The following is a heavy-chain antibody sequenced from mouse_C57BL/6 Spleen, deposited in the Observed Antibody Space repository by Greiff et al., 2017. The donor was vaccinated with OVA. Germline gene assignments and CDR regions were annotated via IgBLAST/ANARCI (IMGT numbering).Heavy chain of an antibody. CDR1: GFTFSDYY. D-gene: IGHD2-10*02. V-gene: IGHV5-16*01. CDR2: INYDGSST. J-gene: IGHJ1*03. CDR3: ARYGNWYFDV. Sequence: EVKLVESEGGLVQPGSSMKLSCTASGFTFSDYYMAWVRQVPEKGLEWVANINYDGSSTYYLDSLKSRFIISGDNAKNILYLQMSSRKSEDTATYYCARYGNWYFDVWGTGTTVTVSS.